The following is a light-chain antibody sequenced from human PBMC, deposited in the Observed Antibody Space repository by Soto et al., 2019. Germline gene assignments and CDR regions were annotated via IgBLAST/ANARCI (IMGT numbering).Light chain of an antibody. CDR1: SSNIGNNH. CDR2: DNN. V-gene: IGLV1-51*01. CDR3: GTWDSSLSAWV. J-gene: IGLJ3*02. Sequence: QSVLTQPPSVSAAPGQKVPISCSGSSSNIGNNHASWYQHLPGTAPKLLIYDNNKRPSGIPDRFSGSKSGTSATLGITGLQTGDEADYYCGTWDSSLSAWVFGGGTKVTVL.